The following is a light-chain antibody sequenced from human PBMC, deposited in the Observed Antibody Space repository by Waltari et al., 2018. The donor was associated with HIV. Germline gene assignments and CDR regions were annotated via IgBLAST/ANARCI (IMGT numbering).Light chain of an antibody. V-gene: IGLV1-44*01. Sequence: HSVLTQPPSASGTPGQTVIISCSGNTSNISNNDVTWYQHFPGSAPKLLIYMNNYRPSGVPERFAGSRSGTSASLTISGLQIEDEAQYYCATWDDSLNGVFGAGTRLTVL. CDR1: TSNISNND. CDR3: ATWDDSLNGV. CDR2: MNN. J-gene: IGLJ3*02.